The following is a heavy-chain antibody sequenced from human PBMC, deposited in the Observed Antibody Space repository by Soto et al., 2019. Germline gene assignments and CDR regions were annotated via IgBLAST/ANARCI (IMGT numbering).Heavy chain of an antibody. D-gene: IGHD1-1*01. CDR3: AKFGMATTKRSPPYYIDY. J-gene: IGHJ4*02. Sequence: VGSVRLSCAAYGCTFSSYAMSWVRQAPGKGLEWVSSISGSGGGTYYADSVKGRFTFSRDNSKNTLYLQMNSLRAEDTAVYYCAKFGMATTKRSPPYYIDYWGQAALVTVSS. V-gene: IGHV3-23*01. CDR2: ISGSGGGT. CDR1: GCTFSSYA.